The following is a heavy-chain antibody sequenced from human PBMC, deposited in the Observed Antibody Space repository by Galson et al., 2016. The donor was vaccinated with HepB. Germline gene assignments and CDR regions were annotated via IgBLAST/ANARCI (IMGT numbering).Heavy chain of an antibody. V-gene: IGHV4-61*09. J-gene: IGHJ3*02. CDR2: IYTSGST. Sequence: TLSLTCTVSGGSISSGSYYWSWIRQSAGKGLEWIGHIYTSGSTNYNPSLKSRVTISVDTSKNLFSLNLTSVTAADTAVYYCARRGAVKVRGFDIWGQGTMVTVSS. CDR1: GGSISSGSYY. CDR3: ARRGAVKVRGFDI. D-gene: IGHD6-19*01.